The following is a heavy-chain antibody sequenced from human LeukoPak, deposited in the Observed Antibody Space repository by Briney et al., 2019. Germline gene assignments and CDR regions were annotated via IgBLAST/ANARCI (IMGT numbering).Heavy chain of an antibody. Sequence: PGGSLRLSCAASGFTFSDYYMSWLRQAPGKGLEYVSYISSSATTIYYADSVKGRFTISRDNAKNSLYLQMSSLRAEDTAVYYCARDGAAALDYWGREPWSPSPQ. CDR3: ARDGAAALDY. D-gene: IGHD6-13*01. CDR2: ISSSATTI. CDR1: GFTFSDYY. J-gene: IGHJ4*02. V-gene: IGHV3-11*01.